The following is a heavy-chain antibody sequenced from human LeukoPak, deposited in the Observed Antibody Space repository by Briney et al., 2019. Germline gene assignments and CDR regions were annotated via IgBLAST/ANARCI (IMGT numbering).Heavy chain of an antibody. CDR2: ISSSSSYT. CDR1: GFTFSDYY. J-gene: IGHJ4*02. CDR3: ARMDDSSGWKGGPFDY. Sequence: PGGSLRLSCAASGFTFSDYYMSWIRQAPGKGLEWVSYISSSSSYTNYADSVKGRFTISRDNAKNSLYLQMNSLRAEDTAVYYCARMDDSSGWKGGPFDYWGQGTLVTVSS. V-gene: IGHV3-11*06. D-gene: IGHD3-22*01.